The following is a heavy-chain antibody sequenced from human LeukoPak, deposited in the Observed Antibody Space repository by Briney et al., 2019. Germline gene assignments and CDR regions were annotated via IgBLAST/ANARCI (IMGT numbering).Heavy chain of an antibody. CDR3: AREGGSYGTNWFDP. CDR2: IYTSGST. CDR1: GGSFSGYY. J-gene: IGHJ5*02. D-gene: IGHD1-26*01. V-gene: IGHV4-4*07. Sequence: SETLSLTCAVYGGSFSGYYWSWIRQPPGKGLEWIGRIYTSGSTNYNPSLKSRVTMSVDTSKNQFSLKLSSVTAADTAVYYCAREGGSYGTNWFDPWGQGTLVTVSS.